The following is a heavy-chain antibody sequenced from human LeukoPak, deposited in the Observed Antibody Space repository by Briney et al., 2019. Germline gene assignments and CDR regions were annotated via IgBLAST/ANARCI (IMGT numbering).Heavy chain of an antibody. CDR3: IRLVDTALGYQAPFDI. J-gene: IGHJ3*02. Sequence: GGSLRPSCAASGFTFSSYSMNWVRQAPGKGLEWVSYISSSSSTIYYADSVKGRFTISRDNAKNSLYLQMNSLKTEDTALYYCIRLVDTALGYQAPFDIWGQGTMVTVSS. CDR1: GFTFSSYS. V-gene: IGHV3-48*01. D-gene: IGHD5-18*01. CDR2: ISSSSSTI.